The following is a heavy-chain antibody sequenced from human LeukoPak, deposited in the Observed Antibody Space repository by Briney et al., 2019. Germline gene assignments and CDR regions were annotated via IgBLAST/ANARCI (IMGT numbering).Heavy chain of an antibody. CDR3: AIFYYDSSGYYFDY. Sequence: SETLSLTCTVSGGSISSYYWSWIRQPPGKGLEWIGYIYYSGSTNYNPSLKSRVTISVDTSKNQFSLKLSSVTAADTAVYYCAIFYYDSSGYYFDYWGQGTLVTVSS. CDR2: IYYSGST. CDR1: GGSISSYY. V-gene: IGHV4-59*01. J-gene: IGHJ4*02. D-gene: IGHD3-22*01.